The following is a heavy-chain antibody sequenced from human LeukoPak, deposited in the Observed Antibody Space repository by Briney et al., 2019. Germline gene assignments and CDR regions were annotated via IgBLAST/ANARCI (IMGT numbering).Heavy chain of an antibody. CDR2: IFNSGTNT. D-gene: IGHD4-17*01. J-gene: IGHJ4*02. V-gene: IGHV3-23*01. CDR3: AKDMYGDFGGVDY. CDR1: GFTFSTYA. Sequence: GGSLRLSCAASGFTFSTYAMTWVRQAPGKGLEWVSVIFNSGTNTYHAGSVKGRFTISRDNSKNTLHLQMSSLRAEDTAVYYCAKDMYGDFGGVDYWGQGALVTVSS.